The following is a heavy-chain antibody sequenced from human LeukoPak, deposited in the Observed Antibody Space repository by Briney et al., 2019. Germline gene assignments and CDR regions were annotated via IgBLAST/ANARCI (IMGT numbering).Heavy chain of an antibody. V-gene: IGHV3-23*01. J-gene: IGHJ4*02. Sequence: GGSLRLSCAASGFTFNSYAMSWVRQAPGTGLEWVSTISGSGGSTYSADSVKGRFTISRDNSKNTLYLQMNSLRAEDTAVYYCARGDPYYDILTGYSPLDYWGQGTLVTVSS. CDR1: GFTFNSYA. CDR2: ISGSGGST. CDR3: ARGDPYYDILTGYSPLDY. D-gene: IGHD3-9*01.